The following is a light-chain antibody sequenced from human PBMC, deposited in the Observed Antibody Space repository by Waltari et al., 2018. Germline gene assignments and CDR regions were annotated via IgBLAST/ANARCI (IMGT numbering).Light chain of an antibody. Sequence: VLTQSPGTLSLSPGERATLPCRASQSISKYLVWYQQRPGHAPRLLIYAASTRATGIPDRFSGSGFGTDFTLTISRLAPEDFAMYYCQNHERLPATFGQGTKVEIK. CDR1: QSISKY. J-gene: IGKJ1*01. CDR2: AAS. V-gene: IGKV3-20*01. CDR3: QNHERLPAT.